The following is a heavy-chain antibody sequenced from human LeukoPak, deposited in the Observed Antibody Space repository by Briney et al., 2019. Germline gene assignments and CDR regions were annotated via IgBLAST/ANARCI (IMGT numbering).Heavy chain of an antibody. Sequence: SETLSLTCGVYGGSFSGYYWSWIRQAPGKGLEWIGEINHSGSTIYNPSLKSRVTISVDTSKNQFSLKLSSVTAPDTAVYYCASGRLGLCSRTNCYDDDFDIWGQGTMVTVSS. J-gene: IGHJ3*02. CDR2: INHSGST. V-gene: IGHV4-34*01. D-gene: IGHD2-2*01. CDR1: GGSFSGYY. CDR3: ASGRLGLCSRTNCYDDDFDI.